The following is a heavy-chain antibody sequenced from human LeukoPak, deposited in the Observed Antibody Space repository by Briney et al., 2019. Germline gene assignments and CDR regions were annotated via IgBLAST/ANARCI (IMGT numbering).Heavy chain of an antibody. CDR3: ARKSASSGYYDYYYYYGMDV. CDR1: GFTFSSYA. CDR2: IYYDGCNK. J-gene: IGHJ6*02. V-gene: IGHV3-30-3*01. D-gene: IGHD3-22*01. Sequence: GGALRLSCAASGFTFSSYAMHWVRQAPGKGLEWVAVIYYDGCNKYYADSVKGRFTISRDNSKNTLYLQMNSLRAEDTAVYYCARKSASSGYYDYYYYYGMDVWGQGTTVTVS.